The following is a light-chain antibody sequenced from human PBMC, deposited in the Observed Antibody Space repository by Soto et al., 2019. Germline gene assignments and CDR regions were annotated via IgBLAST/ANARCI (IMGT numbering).Light chain of an antibody. CDR3: HQRYNWPRVT. Sequence: EIVKTQSQRTLSLSPRERATLSCRASQSVSNSLAWYQQKPGQPPRLLIYDVSNRATGIPARFSGSGSGTDFTLTITSLEPEDFAVYFCHQRYNWPRVTFGQGTRLEIK. V-gene: IGKV3-11*01. CDR2: DVS. CDR1: QSVSNS. J-gene: IGKJ5*01.